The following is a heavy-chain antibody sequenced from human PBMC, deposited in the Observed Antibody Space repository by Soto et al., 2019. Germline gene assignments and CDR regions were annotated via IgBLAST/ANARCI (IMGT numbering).Heavy chain of an antibody. V-gene: IGHV4-39*01. D-gene: IGHD6-13*01. Sequence: SDTLSLTCTVSGGSLGSSSYYWGWIRQSPGKGLEWIGNIYYSGNTSYNPSLKSRVTISVDTSKNQFYLHLSSVTAADTAIFYCASIAAPGTTHFDFWGQGTLVT. J-gene: IGHJ4*02. CDR3: ASIAAPGTTHFDF. CDR1: GGSLGSSSYY. CDR2: IYYSGNT.